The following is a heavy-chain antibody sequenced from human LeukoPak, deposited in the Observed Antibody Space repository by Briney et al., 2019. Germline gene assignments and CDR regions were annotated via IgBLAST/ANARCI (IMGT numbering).Heavy chain of an antibody. J-gene: IGHJ6*03. V-gene: IGHV4-59*01. CDR2: IYYSRST. Sequence: SGTLSLTCTVSGGSISSYYWSWIRQPPGKGLEWIGYIYYSRSTNYNPSLKSRVTISVDTSKNQFSLKLSSVTAADTAVYYCARMITYYYYMDVWGKGTTVTVSS. CDR1: GGSISSYY. CDR3: ARMITYYYYMDV. D-gene: IGHD3-16*01.